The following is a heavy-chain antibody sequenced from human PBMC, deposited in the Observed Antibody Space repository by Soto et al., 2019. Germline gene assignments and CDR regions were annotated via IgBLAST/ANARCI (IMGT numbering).Heavy chain of an antibody. CDR1: GYTFTSDA. Sequence: QVQLVQSGAEVKKPGASVKVSCEASGYTFTSDAMHWVRQAPGQRLEWMGWINAGNGNTKYSQKFQGRVTITRDTSASTAYMELSSLRSEDTAVYYCARGPGGPDGPGDYWGQGTLVTVSS. CDR3: ARGPGGPDGPGDY. CDR2: INAGNGNT. V-gene: IGHV1-3*01. J-gene: IGHJ4*02. D-gene: IGHD2-15*01.